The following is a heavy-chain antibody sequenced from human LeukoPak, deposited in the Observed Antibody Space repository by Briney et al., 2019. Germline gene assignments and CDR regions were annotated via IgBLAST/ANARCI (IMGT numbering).Heavy chain of an antibody. V-gene: IGHV3-23*01. CDR1: GFTFSSYA. CDR3: AKGLGYCSGGSCLLVDY. J-gene: IGHJ4*02. D-gene: IGHD2-15*01. CDR2: ISGSGGST. Sequence: GGSLRLSCAASGFTFSSYAMSWVRQAPGKGLEWVSAISGSGGSTYYADSVKGRFTISRDNSKNTLYLQMNSLRAEDTAVYYCAKGLGYCSGGSCLLVDYWGQGTLVTVSS.